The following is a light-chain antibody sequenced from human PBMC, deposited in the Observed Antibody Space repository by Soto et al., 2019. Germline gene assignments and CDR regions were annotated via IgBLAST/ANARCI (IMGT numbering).Light chain of an antibody. Sequence: EIVMTQSPATLSVSPGERVTLSCRASQSISSALAWYQQKPGQAPRLLIYGASTRATGIPARFSGSGSGTEFTLTVSNLQSEDFAVYYCQQYNNWWTFGQGTKVEIK. CDR1: QSISSA. CDR2: GAS. J-gene: IGKJ1*01. V-gene: IGKV3-15*01. CDR3: QQYNNWWT.